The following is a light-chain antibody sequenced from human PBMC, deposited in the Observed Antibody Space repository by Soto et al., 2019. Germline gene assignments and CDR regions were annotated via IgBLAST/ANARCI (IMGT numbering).Light chain of an antibody. J-gene: IGKJ3*01. CDR3: QHYNSYPFT. V-gene: IGKV1-5*01. Sequence: DIQMTQSPSTLSASVGDRVTITCRASEDVNGWLAWYQQKPGTAPKLLIYDVSTLESGVPSRFSGSGSGTEFTLTINGLQPDDFATFYCQHYNSYPFTFGPGTKVDIK. CDR2: DVS. CDR1: EDVNGW.